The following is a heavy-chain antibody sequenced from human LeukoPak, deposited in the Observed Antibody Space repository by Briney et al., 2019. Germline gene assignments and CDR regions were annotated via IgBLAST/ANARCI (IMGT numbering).Heavy chain of an antibody. D-gene: IGHD3-10*01. CDR1: GFNVSSNY. Sequence: PGGSLRLSCEASGFNVSSNYMTWVRQAPGKGLEWVSLIYGDGTTDYADSVKGRFHISRHNSKNMLYLQMNSLRAEDTAVYYCARGIIYLDYWGQGTLVTVSS. CDR3: ARGIIYLDY. J-gene: IGHJ4*02. CDR2: IYGDGTT. V-gene: IGHV3-53*04.